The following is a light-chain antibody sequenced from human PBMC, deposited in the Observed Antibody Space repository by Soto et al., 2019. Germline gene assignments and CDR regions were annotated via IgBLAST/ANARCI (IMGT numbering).Light chain of an antibody. CDR1: KGPLHRDGNTY. CDR2: KIS. Sequence: DIVMTQTPLSSPVTLGQPASITSMFSKGPLHRDGNTYLSWLPQRPGQPPRLLIYKISDRFSGVPDRFSGSGAGTDFTLKISRVEAEDVGVYYCMQATQFPWTFGQGTKVESK. J-gene: IGKJ1*01. V-gene: IGKV2-24*01. CDR3: MQATQFPWT.